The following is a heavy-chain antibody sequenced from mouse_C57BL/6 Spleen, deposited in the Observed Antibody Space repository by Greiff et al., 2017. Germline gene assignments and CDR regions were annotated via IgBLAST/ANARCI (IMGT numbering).Heavy chain of an antibody. CDR2: IDPANGNT. D-gene: IGHD2-14*01. CDR1: GFNIKNTY. V-gene: IGHV14-3*01. J-gene: IGHJ4*01. CDR3: ARVEYEYYAMDY. Sequence: EVKLVESVAELVRPGASVKLSCTASGFNIKNTYMPWVKQRPEQGLEWIGRIDPANGNTKYAPKFKGKATITADTSSNTASLQLSSLTSEDTAIYYGARVEYEYYAMDYWSQETSGTLSS.